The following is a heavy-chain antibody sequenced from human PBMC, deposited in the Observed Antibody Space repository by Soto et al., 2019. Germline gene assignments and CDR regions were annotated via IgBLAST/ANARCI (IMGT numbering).Heavy chain of an antibody. CDR1: GFTFSSYA. CDR3: ATRGTTGWFAP. CDR2: ISYDGSNK. D-gene: IGHD2-2*01. J-gene: IGHJ5*02. Sequence: QVQLVESGGGVVQPGRSLRLSCAASGFTFSSYAMHWVRQAPGKGLEWVAVISYDGSNKYYADSVKGRFNISRDNSKNKLYLQMNSLRAEDTAVYYCATRGTTGWFAPWGQGTLVTVSS. V-gene: IGHV3-30-3*01.